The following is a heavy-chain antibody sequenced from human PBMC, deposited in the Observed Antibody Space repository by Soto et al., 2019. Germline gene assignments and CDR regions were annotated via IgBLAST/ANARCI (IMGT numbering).Heavy chain of an antibody. CDR1: GFIFGNYM. Sequence: EVQLLESGGGLVQPGESLRLSCAFSGFIFGNYMMTWVRQAPGKGLEWVSTIRDGGESTYYADSVKGRFTISRDNSKNTLSLQMDRLGVEDTAVYYCAPHVHCSGGSCHYDAFDIRGQGTMVTVSS. J-gene: IGHJ3*02. CDR2: IRDGGEST. D-gene: IGHD2-15*01. CDR3: APHVHCSGGSCHYDAFDI. V-gene: IGHV3-23*01.